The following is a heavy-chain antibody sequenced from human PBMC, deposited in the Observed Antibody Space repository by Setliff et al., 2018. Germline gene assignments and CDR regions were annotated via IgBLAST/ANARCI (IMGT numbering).Heavy chain of an antibody. CDR2: ISSSSSYI. J-gene: IGHJ4*02. V-gene: IGHV3-21*04. CDR1: GFTFSRYT. Sequence: PGGSLRLSCAASGFTFSRYTINWVRQAPGKGLEWVSSISSSSSYIYYTDSVKGRFAISRDNAKNSLYLKMNSLRAEDTAVYYCAKGAGRHDSVLQFLEWLFPAFDYWGQGTLVTVSS. CDR3: AKGAGRHDSVLQFLEWLFPAFDY. D-gene: IGHD3-3*01.